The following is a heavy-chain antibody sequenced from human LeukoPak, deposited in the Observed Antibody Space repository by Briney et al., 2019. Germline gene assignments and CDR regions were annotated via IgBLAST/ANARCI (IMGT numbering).Heavy chain of an antibody. CDR1: GFTFSSNA. J-gene: IGHJ6*03. D-gene: IGHD2-2*01. Sequence: PGGSLRLSCAASGFTFSSNAMSWVRQAPGKGLEWVSAISGSGGSTYYADSVKGRFTISRDNSKNTLYLQMNSLRAEDTAVYYCAKVSGDIVVVPAATYYYYYMDVWGKGTTVTVSS. V-gene: IGHV3-23*01. CDR2: ISGSGGST. CDR3: AKVSGDIVVVPAATYYYYYMDV.